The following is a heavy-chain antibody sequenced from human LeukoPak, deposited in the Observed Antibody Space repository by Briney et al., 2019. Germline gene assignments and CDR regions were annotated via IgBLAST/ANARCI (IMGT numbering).Heavy chain of an antibody. CDR3: ASGLWFGELLGKGWFDP. CDR1: GGSISGSSYC. J-gene: IGHJ5*02. V-gene: IGHV4-39*07. Sequence: SETLSLTCTVSGGSISGSSYCWGWIRQPPGKGLEWIGEIYHSGSTNYNPSLKSRVTISVDKSKNQFSLKLSSVTAADTAVYYCASGLWFGELLGKGWFDPWGQGTLVTVSS. D-gene: IGHD3-10*01. CDR2: IYHSGST.